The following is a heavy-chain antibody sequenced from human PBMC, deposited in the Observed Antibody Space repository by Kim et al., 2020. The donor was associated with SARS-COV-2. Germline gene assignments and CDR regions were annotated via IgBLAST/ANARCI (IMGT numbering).Heavy chain of an antibody. D-gene: IGHD3-10*01. CDR2: IYYSGST. V-gene: IGHV4-39*01. CDR3: ALMVGYGSGSPGY. J-gene: IGHJ4*02. Sequence: SETLSLTCTVSGGSISSSSYYWGWIRQPPGKGLEWIGSIYYSGSTYYNPSLKSRVTISVDTSKNQFSLKLSSVTAADTAVYYCALMVGYGSGSPGYWGQGTLVTVSS. CDR1: GGSISSSSYY.